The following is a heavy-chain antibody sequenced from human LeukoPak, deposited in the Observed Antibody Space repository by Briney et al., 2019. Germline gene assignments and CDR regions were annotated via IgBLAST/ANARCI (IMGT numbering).Heavy chain of an antibody. V-gene: IGHV4-59*01. CDR3: ARGYHDFSGYWLSYFDY. CDR2: IYHSGST. Sequence: SETLSLTCSVSGDSISSYYWTWIRQPPGKGLEWIGYIYHSGSTNYNPSLKSRVTISIDTSKNQFSLKLSSVTAADTAVYYCARGYHDFSGYWLSYFDYWGQGTLVTVFS. J-gene: IGHJ4*02. CDR1: GDSISSYY. D-gene: IGHD3-22*01.